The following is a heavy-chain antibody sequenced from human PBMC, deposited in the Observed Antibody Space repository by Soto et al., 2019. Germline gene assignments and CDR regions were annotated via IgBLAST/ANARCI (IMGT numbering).Heavy chain of an antibody. J-gene: IGHJ5*02. CDR3: ARGGSGSYYRPNRFDP. CDR1: GFTFNNYW. Sequence: GGSLRLSCAASGFTFNNYWMHWVRQGPGKGLLWVSRINFDGSSTVYADSVKGRFTISRDNAKKTLYLQMNSLRAEDTAVYFCARGGSGSYYRPNRFDPWGLGTLVTVSS. CDR2: INFDGSST. V-gene: IGHV3-74*03. D-gene: IGHD3-10*01.